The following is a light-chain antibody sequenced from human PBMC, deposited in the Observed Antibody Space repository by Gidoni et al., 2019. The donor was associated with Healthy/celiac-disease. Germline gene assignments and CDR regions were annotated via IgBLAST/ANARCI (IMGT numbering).Light chain of an antibody. CDR3: LQADSFPLT. CDR1: QSIGVW. V-gene: IGKV1-12*01. CDR2: SAS. Sequence: DIQMTQSPSSVSVSVEDSVTISCRASQSIGVWLAWYQQRPGNASNLLIYSASILHRGVPSRFSGAGSGTHFTLTISSLQPEDVGTYFCLQADSFPLTFGQGTRLEI. J-gene: IGKJ5*01.